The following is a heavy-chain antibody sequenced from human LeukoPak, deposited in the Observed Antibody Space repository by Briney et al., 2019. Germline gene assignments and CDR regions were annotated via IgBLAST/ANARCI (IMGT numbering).Heavy chain of an antibody. CDR1: GGSFSGYY. J-gene: IGHJ4*02. V-gene: IGHV4-34*01. Sequence: SETLSLTCAVYGGSFSGYYWSWIRQPPGKGLEWIGEINHSGSTNYNPSLKSRVTISVDTPKNQFSLKLSSVTAADTAVYYCARLRSGEFDYWGQGTLVTVSS. CDR2: INHSGST. D-gene: IGHD3-10*01. CDR3: ARLRSGEFDY.